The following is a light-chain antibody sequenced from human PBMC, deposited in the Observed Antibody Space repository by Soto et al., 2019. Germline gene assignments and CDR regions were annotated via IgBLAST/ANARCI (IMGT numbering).Light chain of an antibody. J-gene: IGKJ4*01. CDR3: QQRSNWPPVLT. V-gene: IGKV3-11*01. Sequence: EIVLTQSPAPLSLSPGERATLSCRATQSVSSYLAWYQQKHGQAPRLLIYDASNRATCIPARFSGSGSGTVFTLTISSLDPEDFAVYYCQQRSNWPPVLTFGGGTKVEIK. CDR2: DAS. CDR1: QSVSSY.